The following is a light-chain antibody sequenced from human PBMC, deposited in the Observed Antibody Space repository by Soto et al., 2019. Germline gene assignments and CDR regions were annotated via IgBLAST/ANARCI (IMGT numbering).Light chain of an antibody. CDR2: GAS. Sequence: EIVMTQSPATLSVSPGERATLSCRASQSVSSNLAWYQQKPSQAPRLLIYGASTRATGIPARFSGSGSGTGFTLTISSLQSEDFAVYYCKQYNNCPPGGTFGGGTKVEIK. CDR3: KQYNNCPPGGT. CDR1: QSVSSN. J-gene: IGKJ4*01. V-gene: IGKV3D-15*01.